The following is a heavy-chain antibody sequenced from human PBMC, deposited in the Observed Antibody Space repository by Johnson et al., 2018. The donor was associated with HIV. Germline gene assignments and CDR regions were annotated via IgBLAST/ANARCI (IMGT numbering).Heavy chain of an antibody. V-gene: IGHV3-9*01. J-gene: IGHJ3*02. CDR2: ISWNSGSI. D-gene: IGHD3-3*01. CDR1: GFTFDDYA. Sequence: VQLVESGGGLVQPGRSLRLSCAASGFTFDDYAMHWVWQAPGKGLEWVSGISWNSGSIGYADSVKGRFTISRDNAKNSLYLQMNSLRAEDTALYYCAKVLDNFWSGYYHLNDAFDIWGQGTMVTVSS. CDR3: AKVLDNFWSGYYHLNDAFDI.